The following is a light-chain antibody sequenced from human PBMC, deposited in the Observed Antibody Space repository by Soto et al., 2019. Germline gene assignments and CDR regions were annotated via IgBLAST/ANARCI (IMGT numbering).Light chain of an antibody. J-gene: IGLJ2*01. Sequence: QSALTQPASVSGSPGQSITISCTGTSSDVGGYNYVSWYQQHPGKAPELMIYEVSNRPSGVSNRFSGSKSGNTASLNISGLQAEDEADYYCSSYTSSSTYVVFGGGTKLTVL. CDR2: EVS. V-gene: IGLV2-14*01. CDR1: SSDVGGYNY. CDR3: SSYTSSSTYVV.